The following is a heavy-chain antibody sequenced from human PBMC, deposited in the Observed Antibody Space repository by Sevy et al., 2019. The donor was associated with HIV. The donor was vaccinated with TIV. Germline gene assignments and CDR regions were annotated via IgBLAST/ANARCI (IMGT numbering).Heavy chain of an antibody. CDR1: GYTFTSYG. Sequence: ASVKVSCRASGYTFTSYGISWVRQAPGKGLEWLGWISGYDGKTNYAQKVQGRVTMNTDTLTTTAYMELRGLRIDDTAVYYCARDRMVYDSSFGRADFWAQGTLVTVSS. CDR3: ARDRMVYDSSFGRADF. J-gene: IGHJ4*02. D-gene: IGHD3-22*01. CDR2: ISGYDGKT. V-gene: IGHV1-18*01.